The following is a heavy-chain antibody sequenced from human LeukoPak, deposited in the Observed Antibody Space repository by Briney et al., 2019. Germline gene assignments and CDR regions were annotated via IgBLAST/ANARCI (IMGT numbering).Heavy chain of an antibody. V-gene: IGHV3-7*01. CDR1: GFTFSSYW. J-gene: IGHJ4*02. CDR2: INEDGGGK. D-gene: IGHD2-2*01. Sequence: PGGSLRLSCAASGFTFSSYWMSWVRQAPGKGLEWVANINEDGGGKCHVGSAKGRFTVSRDSAKNSMYLQMNRLRAEDTAVYYCARRDTRGHYYYDSWGQGTLVTVS. CDR3: ARRDTRGHYYYDS.